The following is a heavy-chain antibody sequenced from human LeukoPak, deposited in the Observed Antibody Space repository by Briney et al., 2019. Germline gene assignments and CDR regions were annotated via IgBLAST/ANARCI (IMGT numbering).Heavy chain of an antibody. CDR1: GGSFSGYY. Sequence: SETLSLTCAVYGGSFSGYYWSWIRQPPGKGLEWIGEINHSGSTNYNPSLKSRVTISVDTSKNQFSLKLSSVTAADTAVYYCARDSGWYSYYYYMDVWGKGTTVTVSS. V-gene: IGHV4-34*01. J-gene: IGHJ6*03. CDR2: INHSGST. CDR3: ARDSGWYSYYYYMDV. D-gene: IGHD6-19*01.